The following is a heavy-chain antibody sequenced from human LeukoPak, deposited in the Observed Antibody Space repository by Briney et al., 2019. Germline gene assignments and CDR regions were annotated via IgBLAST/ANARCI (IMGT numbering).Heavy chain of an antibody. D-gene: IGHD1-26*01. Sequence: GGSLRLSCAASGFTFSSYSMNWVRQAPGKGLEWVSSISSSSSYIYYADSVKGRFTISRDNAKNSLYLQMNSRRAEDTAVYYCARASPIVGAYAFDYWGQGTLVTVSS. V-gene: IGHV3-21*01. CDR1: GFTFSSYS. CDR2: ISSSSSYI. CDR3: ARASPIVGAYAFDY. J-gene: IGHJ4*02.